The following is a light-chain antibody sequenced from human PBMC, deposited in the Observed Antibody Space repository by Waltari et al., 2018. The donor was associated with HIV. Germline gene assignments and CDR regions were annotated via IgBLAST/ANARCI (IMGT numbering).Light chain of an antibody. CDR2: EVT. CDR3: SSFANRDGFYVL. CDR1: NSDIGTYDY. Sequence: QSALTQPPSASGSPGPSVTLSCTGTNSDIGTYDYVSSYQQHPGKAPKLVISEVTKRPSGVSDRFSGSKSGNTAFLTVSGLQAEDEADYYCSSFANRDGFYVLFGGGTRLTVL. V-gene: IGLV2-8*01. J-gene: IGLJ2*01.